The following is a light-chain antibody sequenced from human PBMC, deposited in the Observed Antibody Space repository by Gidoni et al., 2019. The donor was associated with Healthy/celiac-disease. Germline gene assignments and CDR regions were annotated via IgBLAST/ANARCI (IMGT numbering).Light chain of an antibody. CDR2: DAS. Sequence: EIVLTQSPATLSLSPGESATLSCRASQSVSSYLAWYQQKPGQAPRLLIYDASNRATGIPARFSGSGSGTDFTLTISSLEPEDFAVYYCQQRSNWQSSXGXGTKLEIK. CDR3: QQRSNWQSS. V-gene: IGKV3-11*01. J-gene: IGKJ2*04. CDR1: QSVSSY.